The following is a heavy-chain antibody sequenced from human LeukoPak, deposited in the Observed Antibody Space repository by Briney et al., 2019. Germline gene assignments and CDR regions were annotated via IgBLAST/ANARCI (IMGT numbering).Heavy chain of an antibody. D-gene: IGHD4/OR15-4a*01. CDR1: GFTFSSYA. J-gene: IGHJ4*02. V-gene: IGHV3-64D*06. Sequence: PGGSLRLSCSASGFTFSSYAMHWVRQAPGTGLEFVSGISSNGGSTYYTDPVKGRLTISRDNSKNTVYLQMSSLRPEDTAVYFCVKRLNNYFDYWGQGTLVTVSS. CDR2: ISSNGGST. CDR3: VKRLNNYFDY.